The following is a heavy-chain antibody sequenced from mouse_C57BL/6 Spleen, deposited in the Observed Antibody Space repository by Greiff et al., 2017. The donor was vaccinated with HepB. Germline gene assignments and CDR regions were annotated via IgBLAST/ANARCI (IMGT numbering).Heavy chain of an antibody. J-gene: IGHJ4*01. CDR2: IDPSDSYT. CDR3: ARGPPGGY. CDR1: GYTFTSYW. Sequence: QVQLQQPGAELVKPGASVKLSCKASGYTFTSYWMQWVKQRPGQGLEWIGEIDPSDSYTNYNQKFKGKATLTVDTSSSTAYMQLRSLTSEDSAVYYCARGPPGGYWGQGTSVTVSS. V-gene: IGHV1-50*01.